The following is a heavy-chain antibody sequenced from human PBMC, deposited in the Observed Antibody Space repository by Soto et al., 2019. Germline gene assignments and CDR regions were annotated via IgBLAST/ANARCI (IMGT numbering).Heavy chain of an antibody. CDR3: ARGGYYGSGSYYLDY. Sequence: PSETLSLTCTVSGGSISSYYWSWIRQPPGKGLEWIGYIYYSESTNYNPSLKSRVTISVDTSKNQFSLKLSSVTAADTAVYYCARGGYYGSGSYYLDYWGQGTLVTVSS. J-gene: IGHJ4*02. CDR1: GGSISSYY. CDR2: IYYSEST. D-gene: IGHD3-10*01. V-gene: IGHV4-59*01.